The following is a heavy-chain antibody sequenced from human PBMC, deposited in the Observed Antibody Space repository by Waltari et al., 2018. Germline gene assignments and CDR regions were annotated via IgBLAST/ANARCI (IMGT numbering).Heavy chain of an antibody. D-gene: IGHD2-2*01. Sequence: VQLVQSGAEVKKPGESLKISCKGSGYSFTSYWIGWVRQAPGQGLEWMGGIIPIFGTANYAQKFQGRVTITTDESTSTAYMELSSLRSEDTAVYYCARVGLPQLALNSWGQGTLVTVSS. CDR2: IIPIFGTA. CDR3: ARVGLPQLALNS. V-gene: IGHV1-69*01. J-gene: IGHJ4*02. CDR1: GYSFTSYW.